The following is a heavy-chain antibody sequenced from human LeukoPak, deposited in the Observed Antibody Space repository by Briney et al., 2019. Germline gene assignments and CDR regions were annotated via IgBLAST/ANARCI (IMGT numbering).Heavy chain of an antibody. CDR2: IIPSLDVA. CDR1: GGSFSTYT. CDR3: ARDHCTPGTCLGGH. J-gene: IGHJ4*02. D-gene: IGHD2-15*01. V-gene: IGHV1-69*04. Sequence: SVKVSCKASGGSFSTYTFSWVRQAPGQGLEWIGRIIPSLDVANYAQKFQGRVTLSVDRDTATTYMEVTSLRSEDTAIYYCARDHCTPGTCLGGHWGQGTLVTVSS.